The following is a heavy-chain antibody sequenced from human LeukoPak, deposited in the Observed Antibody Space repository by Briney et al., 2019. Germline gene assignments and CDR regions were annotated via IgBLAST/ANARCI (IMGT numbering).Heavy chain of an antibody. V-gene: IGHV3-53*01. D-gene: IGHD3-10*01. J-gene: IGHJ6*02. Sequence: GGSLRLSCAASGFTVSSNYMSWVRQAPGKGLEWVSVIYSGGSTYYADSVKGRFTISRDNSKNTLYLQMNSLRAEDTAVYYCARGITMVRSRSYYYGMDVWGQGTAVTVSS. CDR3: ARGITMVRSRSYYYGMDV. CDR1: GFTVSSNY. CDR2: IYSGGST.